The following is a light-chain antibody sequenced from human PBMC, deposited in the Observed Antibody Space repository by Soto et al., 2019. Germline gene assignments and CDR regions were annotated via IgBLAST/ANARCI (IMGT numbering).Light chain of an antibody. CDR3: FHRLEFPHP. CDR2: ALS. V-gene: IGKV2-40*01. Sequence: VVMTQAPLSLPVTPGEPASISCRSSQSLLDTDDGNTYLDWYLQKPGQSPQLLIYALSYRASGVPDRFSGSGSDTDFTLTISRVEAGDVGVYFCFHRLEFPHPFGGGTKVELK. J-gene: IGKJ4*01. CDR1: QSLLDTDDGNTY.